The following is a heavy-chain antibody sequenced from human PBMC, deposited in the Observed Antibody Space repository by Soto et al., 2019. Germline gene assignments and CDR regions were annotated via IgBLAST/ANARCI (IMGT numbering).Heavy chain of an antibody. CDR2: IYYSGST. Sequence: TSETLSLTCTISGVSISNSNYYWGWIRQPPGKGLEWIGSIYYSGSTYYNPSLKSRVTISLDTSENQFSLKLSSVTAADTSVYYCARHQDCSGGSCYLFYYYGMDVWGQGTTVTVSS. V-gene: IGHV4-39*01. CDR3: ARHQDCSGGSCYLFYYYGMDV. CDR1: GVSISNSNYY. J-gene: IGHJ6*02. D-gene: IGHD2-15*01.